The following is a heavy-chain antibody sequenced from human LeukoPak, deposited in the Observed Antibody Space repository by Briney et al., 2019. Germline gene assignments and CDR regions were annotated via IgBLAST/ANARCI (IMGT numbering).Heavy chain of an antibody. D-gene: IGHD3-9*01. CDR1: GGSFSSYY. Sequence: SETLSLTCSVYGGSFSSYYWSWIRQPPGKGLEWIGEINHSGSTSYKPSLKSRVTISLDTSKNQFSLRLSSVTAADTAVYYCARDGQLRYFDWLLYSGPNWFDPWGQGTLVTVSS. J-gene: IGHJ5*02. CDR2: INHSGST. CDR3: ARDGQLRYFDWLLYSGPNWFDP. V-gene: IGHV4-34*01.